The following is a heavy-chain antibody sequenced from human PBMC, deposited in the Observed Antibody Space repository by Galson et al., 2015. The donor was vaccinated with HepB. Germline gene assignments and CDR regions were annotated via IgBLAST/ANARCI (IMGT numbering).Heavy chain of an antibody. CDR2: ISSSGGTI. CDR3: ARGAEDMNTFGGITVASPFDY. V-gene: IGHV3-11*01. Sequence: SLRLSCAASAFTFSDYYISWIRQAPGRGLEWISYISSSGGTIYYAASVEGRFSISRDNAKDSVYLQMNNLRAEDTAVYYCARGAEDMNTFGGITVASPFDYWGQGTLVTVSS. CDR1: AFTFSDYY. D-gene: IGHD3-16*02. J-gene: IGHJ4*02.